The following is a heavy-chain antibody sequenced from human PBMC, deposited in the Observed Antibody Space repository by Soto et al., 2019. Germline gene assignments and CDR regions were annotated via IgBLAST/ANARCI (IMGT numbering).Heavy chain of an antibody. D-gene: IGHD6-6*01. V-gene: IGHV4-31*03. J-gene: IGHJ6*02. CDR2: IYYSGST. CDR3: AREGAAPYYYYGMDV. Sequence: QVQLQESGPGLVKPSQTLSLTCTVSGGSISSGGYFWSWIRQHPGKGLEWIGFIYYSGSTYYNPSLQSRVTISVDTSHNQFSLKLSSVTAADTAVYYCAREGAAPYYYYGMDVWGQGTTVTVSS. CDR1: GGSISSGGYF.